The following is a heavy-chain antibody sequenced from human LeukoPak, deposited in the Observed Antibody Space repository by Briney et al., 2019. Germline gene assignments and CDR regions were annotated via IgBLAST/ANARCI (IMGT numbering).Heavy chain of an antibody. Sequence: GESLKISCKGSGYSFTSYWIGWVRQLPGKGLEWMGIIYPGGSDTRYSPSFQGQVTISADKSISTAYLQWSSLKASDTAMYYCARSRAAAAQIYYYYYMDVWGKGTTVTVSS. CDR1: GYSFTSYW. J-gene: IGHJ6*03. D-gene: IGHD6-13*01. CDR3: ARSRAAAAQIYYYYYMDV. CDR2: IYPGGSDT. V-gene: IGHV5-51*01.